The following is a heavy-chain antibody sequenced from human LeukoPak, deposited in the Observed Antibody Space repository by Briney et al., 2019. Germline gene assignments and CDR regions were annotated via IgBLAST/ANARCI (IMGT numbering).Heavy chain of an antibody. V-gene: IGHV4-30-4*01. CDR3: ARVRRDYDSSGYFRYWYFEL. Sequence: SQTLSVTCTVSGGSISSGDYYCSWIRQPSGKGLEWIGYIYYSGSTYYNPSLKSRVTISVDTSKNQFSLKLSSVTAADTAVYYCARVRRDYDSSGYFRYWYFELWGRGTLVTASS. J-gene: IGHJ2*01. CDR2: IYYSGST. CDR1: GGSISSGDYY. D-gene: IGHD3-22*01.